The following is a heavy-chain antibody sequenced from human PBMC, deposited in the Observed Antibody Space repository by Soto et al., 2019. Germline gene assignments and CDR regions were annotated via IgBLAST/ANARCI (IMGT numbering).Heavy chain of an antibody. CDR2: ISAYNGNT. J-gene: IGHJ6*02. Sequence: GASVKVSCKASGYTFTSYGISWVRQAPGQGLEWMGWISAYNGNTNYAQKLQGRVTMTTDTSTSTAYMELRSLRSDDTAVYYCARDSGRGVFWAINYYHYYGMDVWGQGTTVTVSS. D-gene: IGHD1-26*01. CDR1: GYTFTSYG. V-gene: IGHV1-18*01. CDR3: ARDSGRGVFWAINYYHYYGMDV.